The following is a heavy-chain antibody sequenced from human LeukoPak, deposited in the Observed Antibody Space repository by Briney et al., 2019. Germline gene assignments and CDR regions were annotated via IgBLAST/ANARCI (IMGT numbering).Heavy chain of an antibody. CDR3: AARGDYFMGRDY. J-gene: IGHJ4*02. CDR2: IYTSGST. CDR1: GGSISSGSYY. Sequence: SQTLSLTCTVSGGSISSGSYYWSWIRQPAGKGLKWIGRIYTSGSTNYNPSLKSRVTISVDTSKNQFSLKLSSVTAADTAVYYCAARGDYFMGRDYWGQGTLVTVSS. D-gene: IGHD4-17*01. V-gene: IGHV4-61*02.